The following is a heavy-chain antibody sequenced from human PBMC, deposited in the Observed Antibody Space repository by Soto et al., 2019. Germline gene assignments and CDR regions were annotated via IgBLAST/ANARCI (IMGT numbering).Heavy chain of an antibody. CDR1: GGSFSGYY. CDR3: ARERATDSGWFDP. V-gene: IGHV4-34*01. Sequence: QVQLQQWGAGLLKPSETLSLTCAVYGGSFSGYYWSWIRQPPGKGLEWIGEIKHSGNTNYNPSLKSRVTISVDTSKNQFSLKLSSVTAADTAVYYCARERATDSGWFDPWGQGTLVTVSS. D-gene: IGHD3-10*01. CDR2: IKHSGNT. J-gene: IGHJ5*02.